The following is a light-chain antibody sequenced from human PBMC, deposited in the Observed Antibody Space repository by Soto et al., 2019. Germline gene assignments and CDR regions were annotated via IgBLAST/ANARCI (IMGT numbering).Light chain of an antibody. CDR1: SSNIGPNA. CDR3: AAWDDSLNGLV. Sequence: QSVLTQPPSASGTPGQKVTLSCSGSSSNIGPNAVNWYQQLPGTAPKLLRYNNNQRPSGVSDRFSGSKSGTSASLAISGLQSDDEADYHCAAWDDSLNGLVFGTGTKVTVL. V-gene: IGLV1-44*01. CDR2: NNN. J-gene: IGLJ1*01.